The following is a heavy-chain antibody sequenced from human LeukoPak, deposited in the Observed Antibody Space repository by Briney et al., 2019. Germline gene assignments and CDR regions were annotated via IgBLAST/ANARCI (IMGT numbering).Heavy chain of an antibody. J-gene: IGHJ4*02. Sequence: SETLSLTCAVYGGSFSGYYWSWIRPPPGRGLEWIGEINHSGSTNYNPSLKSRVTISVDTSKNQFSLKLSSVTAADTAVYYCARGVVITTGYFDYWGQGTLVTVSS. CDR1: GGSFSGYY. CDR2: INHSGST. CDR3: ARGVVITTGYFDY. D-gene: IGHD3-22*01. V-gene: IGHV4-34*01.